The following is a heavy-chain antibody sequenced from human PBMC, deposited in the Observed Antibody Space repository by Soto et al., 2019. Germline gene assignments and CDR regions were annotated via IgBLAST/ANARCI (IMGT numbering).Heavy chain of an antibody. V-gene: IGHV4-31*03. J-gene: IGHJ5*02. CDR3: ARTGERSYSSGWYEA. CDR1: GGSISSGGYY. CDR2: IYYSGST. D-gene: IGHD6-19*01. Sequence: QVQLQESGPGLVKPSQTLSLTCTVSGGSISSGGYYWSWIRQHPGKGLEWIGYIYYSGSTYYNPSPKGRVTISVDTSKNQFSLKLSSVTAADTAVYYCARTGERSYSSGWYEAWGQGTLVTVSS.